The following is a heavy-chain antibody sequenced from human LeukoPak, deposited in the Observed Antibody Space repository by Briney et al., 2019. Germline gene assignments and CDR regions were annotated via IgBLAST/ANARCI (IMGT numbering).Heavy chain of an antibody. V-gene: IGHV1-69*13. D-gene: IGHD3-16*01. CDR2: IIPIFGTA. CDR3: AREMGDWFDP. CDR1: GYTFTSYG. Sequence: SVKVSCKASGYTFTSYGISWVRQAPGQGLEWMGGIIPIFGTATYAQNFQGRVTITADESTSTAYMELSSLRSEDTAVYYCAREMGDWFDPWGQGTLVTVSS. J-gene: IGHJ5*02.